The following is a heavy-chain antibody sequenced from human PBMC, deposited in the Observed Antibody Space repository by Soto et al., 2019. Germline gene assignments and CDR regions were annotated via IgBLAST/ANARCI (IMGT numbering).Heavy chain of an antibody. D-gene: IGHD2-2*01. Sequence: EVQLLESGGGLVQPGGSLRLSCAASGFTFSSYAMSWVRQAPGKGLEWVSANSGSGGSTYYADSVKGRFTISRDNSKNTLYLQMNSLRAEDTAVYYCAKDRGCSSTSCYALDYWGQGTLVTVSS. J-gene: IGHJ4*02. CDR3: AKDRGCSSTSCYALDY. CDR1: GFTFSSYA. CDR2: NSGSGGST. V-gene: IGHV3-23*01.